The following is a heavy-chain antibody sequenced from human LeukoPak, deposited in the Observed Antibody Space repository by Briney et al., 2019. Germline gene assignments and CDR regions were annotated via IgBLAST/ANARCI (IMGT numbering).Heavy chain of an antibody. CDR2: ISGSGDRT. V-gene: IGHV3-23*01. Sequence: GGSLRLSCAASGFTFSSYVMNWLRQAPGEGLEWVSTISGSGDRTFYADSVKGRFTISRDNSKNTVYLQMNSLRAGDTAVYYCAKVQRSDFDMNFDSWGQGALVTVSS. D-gene: IGHD5-12*01. CDR1: GFTFSSYV. CDR3: AKVQRSDFDMNFDS. J-gene: IGHJ4*02.